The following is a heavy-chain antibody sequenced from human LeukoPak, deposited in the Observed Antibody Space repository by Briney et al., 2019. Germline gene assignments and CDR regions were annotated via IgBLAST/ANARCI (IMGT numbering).Heavy chain of an antibody. V-gene: IGHV3-23*01. J-gene: IGHJ3*02. Sequence: GGSLRLSCAASGFTFSSYAMSWVRQAPGKGLEWVSSISGSGGSTYYGDSLKGRFTISRDNSKNTLYLQMNSLRAEDTAVYYCAKSQYSSSWYTPAFDIWGQGTMVTVSS. CDR1: GFTFSSYA. D-gene: IGHD6-13*01. CDR3: AKSQYSSSWYTPAFDI. CDR2: ISGSGGST.